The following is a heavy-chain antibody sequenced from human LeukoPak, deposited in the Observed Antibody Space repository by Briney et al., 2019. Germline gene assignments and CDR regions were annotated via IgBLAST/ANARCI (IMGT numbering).Heavy chain of an antibody. J-gene: IGHJ4*02. V-gene: IGHV1-2*02. Sequence: ASVKVSCKASGYTFTGYYMHWVRQAPGQGLEWMGWINPNSGGTNYAQKFQGRVTMTRDTSISTAYMELSRLRSDDTAVYYCARRRYDFWSGYSSPVSDYWGQGTLVTVSS. CDR3: ARRRYDFWSGYSSPVSDY. D-gene: IGHD3-3*01. CDR2: INPNSGGT. CDR1: GYTFTGYY.